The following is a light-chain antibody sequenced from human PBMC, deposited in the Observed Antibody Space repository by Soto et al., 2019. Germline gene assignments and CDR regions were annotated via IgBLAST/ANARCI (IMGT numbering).Light chain of an antibody. V-gene: IGKV3-11*01. Sequence: EIVLTQSPATLSLSPGERATLSGRASESVSIYLAWYKQKPGQPPRLVIYEASNRATGIPDRFSGSGSGTDFTLTISSLEPEDFAVYYCQQRINFYTFGQGTKLE. J-gene: IGKJ2*01. CDR2: EAS. CDR3: QQRINFYT. CDR1: ESVSIY.